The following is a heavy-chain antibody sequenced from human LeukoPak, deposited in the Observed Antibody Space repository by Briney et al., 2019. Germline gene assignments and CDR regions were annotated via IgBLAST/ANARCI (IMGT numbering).Heavy chain of an antibody. V-gene: IGHV4-39*01. D-gene: IGHD1-26*01. CDR2: IYYSGST. Sequence: PSETLSLTCTVSGGSLSSRRYYWAWIRQPPGKGLEWIGNIYYSGSTYYYPSLKSRVTISVDTSKNRFSLNLNSVTAADTAVYYCARRIVGSSWIDYWGQGTLVTVSS. CDR3: ARRIVGSSWIDY. J-gene: IGHJ4*02. CDR1: GGSLSSRRYY.